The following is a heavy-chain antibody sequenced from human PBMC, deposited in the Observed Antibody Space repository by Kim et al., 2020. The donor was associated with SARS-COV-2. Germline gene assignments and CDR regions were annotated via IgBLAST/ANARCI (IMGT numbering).Heavy chain of an antibody. V-gene: IGHV3-23*01. D-gene: IGHD6-13*01. Sequence: GGSLRLSCAASGFTFSSYAMSWVRQAPGKGLEWVSAISGSGGSTYYADSVKGRFTISRDNSKNTLYLQMNSLRAEDTAVYYCAFSSWYVSHYYYYGMDVWGQGTTVTVSS. CDR2: ISGSGGST. CDR1: GFTFSSYA. CDR3: AFSSWYVSHYYYYGMDV. J-gene: IGHJ6*02.